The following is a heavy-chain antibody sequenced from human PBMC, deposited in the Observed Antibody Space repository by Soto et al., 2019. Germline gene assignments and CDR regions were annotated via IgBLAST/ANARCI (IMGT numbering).Heavy chain of an antibody. CDR1: GGSISSYY. CDR3: ARDMGNGYYYDSSGYP. D-gene: IGHD3-22*01. J-gene: IGHJ5*02. CDR2: IYYSGST. V-gene: IGHV4-59*01. Sequence: PSETLSLTCTVSGGSISSYYWSWIRQPPGKGLEWIGYIYYSGSTNSNPSLKSRVTISVDTSKNQFSLKLSSVTAADTAVYYCARDMGNGYYYDSSGYPWGRGSLVTVAS.